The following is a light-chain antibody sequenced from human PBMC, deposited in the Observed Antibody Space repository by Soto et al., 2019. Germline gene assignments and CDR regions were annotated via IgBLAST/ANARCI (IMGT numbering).Light chain of an antibody. CDR3: QQYGSSRGVT. J-gene: IGKJ4*01. V-gene: IGKV3-20*01. CDR1: QIVSSSY. CDR2: GAS. Sequence: EIVLTQSPGTLSLSPGERSTLSCRASQIVSSSYLAWYQQKPGQAPRLLIYGASSRATGIPDRFSGSGSGTDFTLTIRRLEPEDFAVYYCQQYGSSRGVTFGEGATVDI.